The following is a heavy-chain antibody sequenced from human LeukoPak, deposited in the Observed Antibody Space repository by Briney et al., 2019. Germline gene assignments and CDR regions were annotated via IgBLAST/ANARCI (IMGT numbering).Heavy chain of an antibody. CDR3: ARGSWYFDL. CDR1: GGSFSGYF. V-gene: IGHV4-34*01. CDR2: INHSGST. Sequence: PSETLSLTCAVYGGSFSGYFWSWIRQPPGKGLEWIGEINHSGSTNYNPSLKSRVTISVDTSKNQFSLKLSSVTAADTAVYYCARGSWYFDLWGRGTLVTLSS. J-gene: IGHJ2*01.